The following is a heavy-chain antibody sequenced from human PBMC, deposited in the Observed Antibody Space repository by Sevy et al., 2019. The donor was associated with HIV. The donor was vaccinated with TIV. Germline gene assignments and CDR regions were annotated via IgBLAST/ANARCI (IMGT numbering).Heavy chain of an antibody. CDR2: ISYDGSYK. CDR1: GFTFNSYS. CDR3: ARDAAEGPYSSTWYSNWLDP. Sequence: GGSLRLSCAASGFTFNSYSMYWVRQAPGKGLEWLAVISYDGSYKYYADSVKGRFTISRANSKNTLFLQMNSLRTEDTAVYYCARDAAEGPYSSTWYSNWLDPWGQGTQVTVSS. V-gene: IGHV3-30*04. J-gene: IGHJ5*02. D-gene: IGHD6-13*01.